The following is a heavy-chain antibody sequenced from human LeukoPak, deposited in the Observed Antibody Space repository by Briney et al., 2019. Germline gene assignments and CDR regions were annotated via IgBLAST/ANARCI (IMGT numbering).Heavy chain of an antibody. CDR1: GFTFSNAW. V-gene: IGHV3-15*01. CDR3: TKRRYCSGGSCYSLTGDY. D-gene: IGHD2-15*01. Sequence: GGSLRLSCAASGFTFSNAWMSWVRQAPGKGLEWVGRIKSKTDGGTTDYAAPVKGRFTISRDDSKNTLYLQMNSLKTEDIAVYYCTKRRYCSGGSCYSLTGDYWGQGTLVTVSS. J-gene: IGHJ4*02. CDR2: IKSKTDGGTT.